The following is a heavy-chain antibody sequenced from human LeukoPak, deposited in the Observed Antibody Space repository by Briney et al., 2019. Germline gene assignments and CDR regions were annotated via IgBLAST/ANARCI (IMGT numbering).Heavy chain of an antibody. V-gene: IGHV3-23*01. D-gene: IGHD2-8*02. CDR3: ARDYRAPRHPTWAYAVCTGSKCFSKTLDPPKLDY. CDR1: GFTFSNYG. CDR2: VSCSDGST. Sequence: GGSLRLSCATSGFTFSNYGMNWVRQAPGKGLEWVSSVSCSDGSTYYADSVKGRFTIYRDTSKNTVYLQMYSLSVEDTAVYYCARDYRAPRHPTWAYAVCTGSKCFSKTLDPPKLDYWGQGSLVIVSS. J-gene: IGHJ4*02.